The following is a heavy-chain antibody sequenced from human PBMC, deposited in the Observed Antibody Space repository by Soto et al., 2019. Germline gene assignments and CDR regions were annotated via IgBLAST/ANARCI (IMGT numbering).Heavy chain of an antibody. CDR2: ISSSGSTI. Sequence: PGGSLRLPCAASGFTFSDYYMSWIRQAPGKGLEWVSYISSSGSTIYYADSVKGRFTISRDNAKNSLYLQMNSLRAEDTAVYYCARALAGTTYYFDYWGQGTLVTVSS. J-gene: IGHJ4*02. CDR1: GFTFSDYY. CDR3: ARALAGTTYYFDY. D-gene: IGHD1-1*01. V-gene: IGHV3-11*01.